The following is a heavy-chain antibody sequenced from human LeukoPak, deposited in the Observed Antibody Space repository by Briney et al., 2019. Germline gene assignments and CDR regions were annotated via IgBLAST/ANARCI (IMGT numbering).Heavy chain of an antibody. Sequence: SETLSLTCTVSGGSISSGSYYWSRIRQPAGKGLEWIGRIYTSGSTNYNPSLKSRVTISVDTSKNQFSLKLSSVTAADTAVYYCARESSWIPTDAFDIWGQGTMVTVSS. CDR3: ARESSWIPTDAFDI. J-gene: IGHJ3*02. CDR2: IYTSGST. D-gene: IGHD6-13*01. CDR1: GGSISSGSYY. V-gene: IGHV4-61*02.